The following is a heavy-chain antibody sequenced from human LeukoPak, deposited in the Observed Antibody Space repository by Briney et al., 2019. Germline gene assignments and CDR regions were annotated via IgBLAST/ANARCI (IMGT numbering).Heavy chain of an antibody. V-gene: IGHV4-59*12. J-gene: IGHJ3*02. Sequence: SETLSLTCTVSGGSISSYYWSWIRQPPGKGLEWIGYIYYSGSANYNPSLKSRVTISVDTSKNQFSLKLSSVTAADTAVYYCARVGYLLAFDIWGQGTMVTVSS. CDR3: ARVGYLLAFDI. D-gene: IGHD3-22*01. CDR1: GGSISSYY. CDR2: IYYSGSA.